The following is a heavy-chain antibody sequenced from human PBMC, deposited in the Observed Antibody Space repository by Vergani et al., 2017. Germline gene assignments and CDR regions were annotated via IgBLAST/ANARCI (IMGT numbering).Heavy chain of an antibody. Sequence: QVQLVQSGAEVKKPGSSVKVSCKASGGTFSSYAISWVRQAPGQGLEWMGGIIPIVGTANYAQKFQGRVTITADESTSTAYMELSSLRSEDTAVYYCAMSRDGYQSDAFDIWGQGTMVTVSS. CDR2: IIPIVGTA. CDR3: AMSRDGYQSDAFDI. CDR1: GGTFSSYA. V-gene: IGHV1-69*01. J-gene: IGHJ3*02. D-gene: IGHD5-24*01.